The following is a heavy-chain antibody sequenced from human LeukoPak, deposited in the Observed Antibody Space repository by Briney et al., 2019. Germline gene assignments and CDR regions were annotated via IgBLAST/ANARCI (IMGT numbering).Heavy chain of an antibody. J-gene: IGHJ4*02. Sequence: GGSLRLSCAASGFTVSSNYSSWVRQAPGKGLEWVSVIYSGGSTYYADSVKGRFTISRHNSKNTLYLQVNSLRAEDTAVYYCARHLHYYDSSGYYPYYFDYWGQGTLVTVSS. V-gene: IGHV3-53*04. D-gene: IGHD3-22*01. CDR3: ARHLHYYDSSGYYPYYFDY. CDR1: GFTVSSNY. CDR2: IYSGGST.